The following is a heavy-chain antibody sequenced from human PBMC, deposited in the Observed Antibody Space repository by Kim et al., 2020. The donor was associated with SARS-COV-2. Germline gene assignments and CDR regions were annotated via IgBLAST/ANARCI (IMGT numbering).Heavy chain of an antibody. V-gene: IGHV1-69*13. D-gene: IGHD2-2*01. J-gene: IGHJ6*02. CDR3: ARDCAYSTSCPYYYYYGMDV. Sequence: SVKVSCKASGGTFSSYAISWVRQAPGQGLEWMGGIIPIFGTANYAQKFQGRVTITADESTSTAYMELSSLRSEDTAVYYCARDCAYSTSCPYYYYYGMDVWGQGTTVTVSS. CDR2: IIPIFGTA. CDR1: GGTFSSYA.